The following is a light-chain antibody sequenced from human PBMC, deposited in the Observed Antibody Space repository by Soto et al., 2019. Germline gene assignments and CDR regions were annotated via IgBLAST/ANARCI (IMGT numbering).Light chain of an antibody. Sequence: EIVLKQSPGTLSLSPGERVTLSCRASQSVISSYLAWYQQKPGQTPSLLIYGASSRASGIPHRFSGSGSGTDFILTISRLEPEDFAVYYCQQYGSSPLTFGGGTKVEIK. J-gene: IGKJ4*01. V-gene: IGKV3-20*01. CDR1: QSVISSY. CDR2: GAS. CDR3: QQYGSSPLT.